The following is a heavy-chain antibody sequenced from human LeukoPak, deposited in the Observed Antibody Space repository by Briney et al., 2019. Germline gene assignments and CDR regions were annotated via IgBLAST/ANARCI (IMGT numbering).Heavy chain of an antibody. D-gene: IGHD5-18*01. CDR3: ATQSYGSAFDI. Sequence: PGGSLRLSCAASGFTFSSYGMHWVRQAPGKGLEWVAVISYDGSNKYYADSVEGRFTISRDNSKNTLYLQMNSLRAEDTAVYYCATQSYGSAFDIWGQGTMVTVSS. J-gene: IGHJ3*02. V-gene: IGHV3-30*03. CDR1: GFTFSSYG. CDR2: ISYDGSNK.